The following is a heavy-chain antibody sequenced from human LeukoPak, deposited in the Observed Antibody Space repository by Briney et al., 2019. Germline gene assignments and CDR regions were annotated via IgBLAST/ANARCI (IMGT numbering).Heavy chain of an antibody. J-gene: IGHJ4*02. CDR3: ARVRKSLRFLEWLTTHLDY. Sequence: ASVKVSCKASGYTFTGYYMHWVRQAPGQGLEWMGWINPNSGGTNYAQKFQGRVTMTRDTSISTAYKELSRLRSDDTAVYYCARVRKSLRFLEWLTTHLDYWGQGTLVTVSS. D-gene: IGHD3-3*01. V-gene: IGHV1-2*02. CDR1: GYTFTGYY. CDR2: INPNSGGT.